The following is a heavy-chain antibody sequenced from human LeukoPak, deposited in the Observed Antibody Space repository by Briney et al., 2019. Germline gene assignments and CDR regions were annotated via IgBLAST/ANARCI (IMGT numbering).Heavy chain of an antibody. V-gene: IGHV3-48*03. CDR2: ISSSGSTI. J-gene: IGHJ4*02. CDR1: GFTFSSYE. CDR3: ARDGDLAPDVPFDY. D-gene: IGHD7-27*01. Sequence: GRSLRLSCAAAGFTFSSYEMSSVSQQPGKGLEWVSYISSSGSTIFYVDSVKGRFTISRDNAKNSLYLQMNSLRAEDTAVYYCARDGDLAPDVPFDYWGQGSLVSVSS.